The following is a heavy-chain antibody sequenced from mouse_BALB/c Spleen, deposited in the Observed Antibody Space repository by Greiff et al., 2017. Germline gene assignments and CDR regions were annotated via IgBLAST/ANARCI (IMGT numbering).Heavy chain of an antibody. J-gene: IGHJ3*01. Sequence: EVQGVESGGGLVQPGGSLKLSCAASGFTFSSYGMSWVRQTPDKRLELVATINSNGGSTYYPDSVKGRFTISRDNAKNTLYLQMSSLKSEDTAMYYCKGSAYWGQGTLVTVSA. CDR3: KGSAY. CDR2: INSNGGST. V-gene: IGHV5-6-3*01. CDR1: GFTFSSYG.